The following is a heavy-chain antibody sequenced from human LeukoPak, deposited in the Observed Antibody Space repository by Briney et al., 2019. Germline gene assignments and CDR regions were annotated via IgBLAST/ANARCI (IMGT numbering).Heavy chain of an antibody. V-gene: IGHV4-39*07. J-gene: IGHJ4*02. CDR3: ARRPYDSSGYYFHYFDY. CDR2: IYYSGGA. D-gene: IGHD3-22*01. Sequence: SETLSLTCTVSGGSISSSRCYWGWIRQPPGKGLEWIGSIYYSGGADYNPSLRSRVTISVDTSKNQFSLKLSSVTAEDTAVYYCARRPYDSSGYYFHYFDYWGQGTLATVSS. CDR1: GGSISSSRCY.